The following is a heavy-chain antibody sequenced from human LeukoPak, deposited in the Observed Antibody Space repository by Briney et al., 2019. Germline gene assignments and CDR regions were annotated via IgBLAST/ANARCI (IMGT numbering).Heavy chain of an antibody. V-gene: IGHV3-53*01. CDR2: IYSDNT. D-gene: IGHD1-1*01. CDR3: ARDGTGDYFDY. Sequence: PGGSLRLSCTVSGFTVSSNSMSWVRQAPGKGLEWVSFIYSDNTHYSDSVKGRFTISRDNSKNTLYLQMNSLRAEDTAVYYCARDGTGDYFDYWGQGTLVTVSS. CDR1: GFTVSSNS. J-gene: IGHJ4*02.